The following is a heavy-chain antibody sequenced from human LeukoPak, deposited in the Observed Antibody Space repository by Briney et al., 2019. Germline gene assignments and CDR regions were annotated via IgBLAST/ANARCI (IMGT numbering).Heavy chain of an antibody. Sequence: GGSLRLSCTASGFTFGVYAMSWVRKAPGKGLERAGFIRSKDYGGTNEYAASVKGRFTSAREESKSIAYLCMNSQKSEDSVVFFCTSRSVGGKGTGVTV. CDR2: IRSKDYGGTN. CDR1: GFTFGVYA. CDR3: TSRSV. J-gene: IGHJ4*02. D-gene: IGHD2-21*01. V-gene: IGHV3-49*04.